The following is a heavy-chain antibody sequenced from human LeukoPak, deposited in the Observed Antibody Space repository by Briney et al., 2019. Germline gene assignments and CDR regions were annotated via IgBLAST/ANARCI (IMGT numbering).Heavy chain of an antibody. Sequence: GGSLRLSCAASGFTFSDYTMSWIRQAPGKGLEWVSYIRSGGSTRYYTDSVKGRFTISRDNAKNSLYLQMNSLRAEDTAVYYCARDGSSGWRGSDYWGQGTLVTVSS. V-gene: IGHV3-11*04. J-gene: IGHJ4*02. CDR3: ARDGSSGWRGSDY. D-gene: IGHD6-19*01. CDR1: GFTFSDYT. CDR2: IRSGGSTR.